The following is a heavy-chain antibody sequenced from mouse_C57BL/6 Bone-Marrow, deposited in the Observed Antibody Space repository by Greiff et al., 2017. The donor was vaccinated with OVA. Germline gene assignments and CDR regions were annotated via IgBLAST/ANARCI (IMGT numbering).Heavy chain of an antibody. CDR2: IYPGDGDT. CDR1: GYAFSSSW. D-gene: IGHD2-1*01. V-gene: IGHV1-82*01. J-gene: IGHJ4*01. Sequence: QVQLKQSGPELVKPGASVKISCKASGYAFSSSWMNWVKQRPGKGLEWIGRIYPGDGDTNYNGKFKGKATLTADKSSSTAYMQLSSLTSEDSAVYFCARVGDLYYGNYFYAMDYWGQGTSVTVSS. CDR3: ARVGDLYYGNYFYAMDY.